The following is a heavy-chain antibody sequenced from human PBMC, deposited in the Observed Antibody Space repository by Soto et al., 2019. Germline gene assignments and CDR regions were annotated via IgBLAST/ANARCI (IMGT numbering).Heavy chain of an antibody. D-gene: IGHD1-26*01. V-gene: IGHV3-23*01. J-gene: IGHJ4*02. CDR2: IGTRTGDL. Sequence: GGSLRLSCAASGFTFTSYAMTLVRQGPGKGLEWVSSIGTRTGDLLYAEFVKGRFTISRDNSRNTLYLQMNSLRTEDTAIYYCAKRSPGGTYYFDYWGQGTLVTVSS. CDR3: AKRSPGGTYYFDY. CDR1: GFTFTSYA.